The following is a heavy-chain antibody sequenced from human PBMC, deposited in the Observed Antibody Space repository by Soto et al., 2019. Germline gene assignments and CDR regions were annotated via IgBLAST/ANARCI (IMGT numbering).Heavy chain of an antibody. CDR2: IRSKTNSYAT. J-gene: IGHJ4*02. Sequence: SLRLSCAASGFTFSGSAMHWVRQASGKGLEWVGRIRSKTNSYATAYAASVKGRFTISRDDSKNTAYLQMNSPKTEDTAVYYCGVGAILFGDFDYWGQGTLVTVSS. CDR1: GFTFSGSA. V-gene: IGHV3-73*01. CDR3: GVGAILFGDFDY. D-gene: IGHD2-2*02.